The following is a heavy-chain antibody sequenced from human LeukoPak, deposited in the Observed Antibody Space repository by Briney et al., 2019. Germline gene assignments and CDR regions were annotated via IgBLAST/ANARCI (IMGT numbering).Heavy chain of an antibody. CDR3: ARDATGDGDLES. CDR2: ISYDGSNK. Sequence: GGSLRLSCAASGFTFRNFVMHWVRQAPGKGLEWVSLISYDGSNKYYADSVKGRFTISRDNSKNTLYLQMNSRRAEDTALYYCARDATGDGDLESWGQGTLVTVSP. V-gene: IGHV3-30*04. D-gene: IGHD4-17*01. J-gene: IGHJ5*02. CDR1: GFTFRNFV.